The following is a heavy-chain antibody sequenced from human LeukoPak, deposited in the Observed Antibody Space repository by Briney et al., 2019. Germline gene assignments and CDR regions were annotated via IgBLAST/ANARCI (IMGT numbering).Heavy chain of an antibody. CDR3: ARGKASDY. CDR1: GASISSYY. V-gene: IGHV4-34*01. J-gene: IGHJ4*02. CDR2: INHSGST. Sequence: SETLSLTCTVSGASISSYYWSWIRQPPGRGLEWIGEINHSGSTNYNPSLKSRVTISVDTSKNQFSLKLSSVTAADTAVYYCARGKASDYWGQGTLVTVSS.